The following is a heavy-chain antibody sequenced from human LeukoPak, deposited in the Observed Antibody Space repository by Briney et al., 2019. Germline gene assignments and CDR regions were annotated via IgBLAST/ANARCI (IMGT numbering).Heavy chain of an antibody. J-gene: IGHJ4*02. CDR1: GGTFSSYA. V-gene: IGHV1-69*13. Sequence: SVKVSCKASGGTFSSYAISWVRQAPGQGLEXXXXXIPIVGTANYXXXXXXXXXXTADXSTSTAYMELSSLRSEDTAVYYCARGYVSGSGGSLFDYWGQGTLVTVSS. CDR3: ARGYVSGSGGSLFDY. D-gene: IGHD2-15*01. CDR2: XIPIVGTA.